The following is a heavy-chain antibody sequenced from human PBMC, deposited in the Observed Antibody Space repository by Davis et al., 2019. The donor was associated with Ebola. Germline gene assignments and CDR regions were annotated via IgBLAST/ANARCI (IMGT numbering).Heavy chain of an antibody. CDR3: VRHVRGYD. CDR1: GGSTSGFF. V-gene: IGHV4-59*08. D-gene: IGHD5-12*01. J-gene: IGHJ4*02. Sequence: MPSETLSLTCTVSGGSTSGFFWSWIRQSPGEGLEWIVYLHGSGRTSYNPSFKFRVTISLDMSQNRFSLKVGSVTAADTAVYYCVRHVRGYDWGQGIPVTVSS. CDR2: LHGSGRT.